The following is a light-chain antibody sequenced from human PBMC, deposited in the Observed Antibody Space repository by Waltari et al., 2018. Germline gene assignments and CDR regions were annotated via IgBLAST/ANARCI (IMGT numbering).Light chain of an antibody. CDR1: SSNIGNSY. J-gene: IGLJ3*02. Sequence: QSVLTQPPSVSAAPGQKVTISCSGSSSNIGNSYVSWYQKFPGTAPKLLIYDSNKRPSGLPDRFSGSKSGTSATLGITGLQTGDEADYYCGTWDSSLSAGVFGGGTKLTVL. V-gene: IGLV1-51*01. CDR3: GTWDSSLSAGV. CDR2: DSN.